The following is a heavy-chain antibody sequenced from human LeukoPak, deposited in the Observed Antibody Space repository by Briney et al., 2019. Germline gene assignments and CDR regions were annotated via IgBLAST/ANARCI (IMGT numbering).Heavy chain of an antibody. CDR2: IHYTGAT. CDR3: ARGVLGPYYFNL. J-gene: IGHJ2*01. V-gene: IGHV4-34*01. D-gene: IGHD3-16*01. CDR1: GRTFRSYY. Sequence: SETLSLTCAVYGRTFRSYYWSWIRQPPGKGLEWIGEIHYTGATNYKPSLKSRVTISGDPSKNQVSLRVSSVTAADTAVYYCARGVLGPYYFNLWGRGTLVTVSS.